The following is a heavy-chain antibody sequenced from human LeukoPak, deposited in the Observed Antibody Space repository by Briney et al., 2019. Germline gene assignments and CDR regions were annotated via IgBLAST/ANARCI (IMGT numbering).Heavy chain of an antibody. Sequence: SETLSLTCTVSGGSISSYYWSWIRQSPGKGLEWIGYIYYTGSTNYNPSLKSRVTISVDTSKNQFSLKLSSVTAADTAVYYCASEMYSSSWYAYYFDYWGQGTLVTVSS. CDR2: IYYTGST. J-gene: IGHJ4*02. CDR3: ASEMYSSSWYAYYFDY. CDR1: GGSISSYY. V-gene: IGHV4-59*12. D-gene: IGHD6-13*01.